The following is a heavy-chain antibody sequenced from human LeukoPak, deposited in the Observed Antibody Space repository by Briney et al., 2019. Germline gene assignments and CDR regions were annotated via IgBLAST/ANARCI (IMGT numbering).Heavy chain of an antibody. Sequence: GGSLSLSCAASGFTFSSYWMHWVRQAPGKGLVWVSRINSDGSSTSYADSVKGRFTISRDNAKNTLYLQMNSLRADDTAAYYCARGSSDGYNTRPDYLGQGTLVTVSS. CDR2: INSDGSST. CDR1: GFTFSSYW. V-gene: IGHV3-74*01. J-gene: IGHJ4*02. CDR3: ARGSSDGYNTRPDY. D-gene: IGHD5-24*01.